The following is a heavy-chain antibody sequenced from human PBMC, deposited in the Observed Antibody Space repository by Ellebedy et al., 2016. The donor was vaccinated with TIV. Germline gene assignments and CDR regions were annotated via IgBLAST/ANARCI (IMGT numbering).Heavy chain of an antibody. Sequence: PGGSLRLSCAASGFTFSSSWVHWVRQVPGKGLVWVARINGDGSNIGYADSVKGRFTISRDNAKYSLFLQMDSLGAEDTAVYYCARGGASSSRYWRNWGQGALVTVSS. CDR2: INGDGSNI. D-gene: IGHD6-13*01. CDR1: GFTFSSSW. J-gene: IGHJ4*02. V-gene: IGHV3-74*01. CDR3: ARGGASSSRYWRN.